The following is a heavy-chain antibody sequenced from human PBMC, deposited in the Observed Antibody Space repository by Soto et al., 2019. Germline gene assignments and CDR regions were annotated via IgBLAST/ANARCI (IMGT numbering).Heavy chain of an antibody. D-gene: IGHD1-1*01. J-gene: IGHJ6*02. V-gene: IGHV4-34*01. CDR2: INHSGST. Sequence: QVQLQQWGAGLLKPSETLSLTCAVYGGSFSGYYWSWIRQPPGKGLEWIGEINHSGSTNYNPSLKSRVTISVDTSKNQFSLKLSSVTAADTAVYYCARVLNWNDVNYYYYGMDVWGQGTTVTVSS. CDR3: ARVLNWNDVNYYYYGMDV. CDR1: GGSFSGYY.